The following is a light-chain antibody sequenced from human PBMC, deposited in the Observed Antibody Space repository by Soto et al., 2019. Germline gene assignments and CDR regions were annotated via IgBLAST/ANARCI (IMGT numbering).Light chain of an antibody. Sequence: DLQMTQSPSTLSSSLGDRVTITCRASQSIDRWLAWYQQKTGKAPKILMYKASSLESGVPSKLSGSGSETELNLTISRLQPDDFATYYCQNYNSYSEAFGQGTKVDIK. CDR1: QSIDRW. CDR2: KAS. J-gene: IGKJ1*01. V-gene: IGKV1-5*03. CDR3: QNYNSYSEA.